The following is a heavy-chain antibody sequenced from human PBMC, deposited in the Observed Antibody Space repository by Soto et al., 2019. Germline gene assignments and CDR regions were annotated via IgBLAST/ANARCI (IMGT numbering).Heavy chain of an antibody. CDR2: ISWNSGSI. CDR1: GFTFDDYA. V-gene: IGHV3-9*01. D-gene: IGHD3-22*01. J-gene: IGHJ4*02. Sequence: EVQLVESGGGLVQPGRSLRLSCAGTGFTFDDYAMHWVRQAPGKGLEWVSGISWNSGSIGYADSVKGRFTISRDNAKNSQYLQMNSLRAEDTALYYCVKGTNSRLYYFDSWGQGTLVTVSS. CDR3: VKGTNSRLYYFDS.